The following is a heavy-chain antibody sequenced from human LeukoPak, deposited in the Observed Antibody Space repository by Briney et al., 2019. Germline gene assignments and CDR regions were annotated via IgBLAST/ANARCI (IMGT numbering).Heavy chain of an antibody. CDR3: ARSYDSWSGYFS. CDR1: GGSISSYY. V-gene: IGHV4-59*01. Sequence: SETLSLTCTVSGGSISSYYWSWIRQPPGKGLEWIGYIYYSGSTNYNPSLESRVTMSVDTSKNQISLRLSSVTAADTAVYYCARSYDSWSGYFSWGQGTLVTVSS. J-gene: IGHJ5*02. D-gene: IGHD3-3*01. CDR2: IYYSGST.